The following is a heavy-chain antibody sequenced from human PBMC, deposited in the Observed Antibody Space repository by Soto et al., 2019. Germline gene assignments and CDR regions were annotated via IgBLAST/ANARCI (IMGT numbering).Heavy chain of an antibody. D-gene: IGHD2-2*01. J-gene: IGHJ3*02. V-gene: IGHV3-9*01. CDR3: AKGATTSCFSPFDM. CDR1: AFTFDDYA. Sequence: EVQLVESGGGLVQPGRSLRLSCAASAFTFDDYAMHWVRQVPGKGLEWVSGISWDRGNIVYADSVKGRFTISRDNAKNSLYLQMNSLRTEDTAVYFCAKGATTSCFSPFDMWGPGKMVTVSS. CDR2: ISWDRGNI.